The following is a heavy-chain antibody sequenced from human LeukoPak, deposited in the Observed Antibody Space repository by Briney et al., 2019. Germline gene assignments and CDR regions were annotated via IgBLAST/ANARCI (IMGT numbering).Heavy chain of an antibody. CDR1: GGSISGGDYY. Sequence: SETLSLTCTVSGGSISGGDYYWTWIRQHPGKGLEWIGNIYYSGSTYYNPSLKSRVTMSVDTSKNQFSLKLISVTAADTAVYYCARSRGPLLDYWGQGTLVTVSS. CDR2: IYYSGST. V-gene: IGHV4-31*03. J-gene: IGHJ4*02. CDR3: ARSRGPLLDY.